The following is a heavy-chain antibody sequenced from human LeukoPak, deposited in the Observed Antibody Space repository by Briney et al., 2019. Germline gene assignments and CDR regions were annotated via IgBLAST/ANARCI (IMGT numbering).Heavy chain of an antibody. D-gene: IGHD1-26*01. CDR1: GFTFSSYG. CDR3: AKEPEYSGSYPGTFFDY. V-gene: IGHV3-30*18. J-gene: IGHJ4*02. Sequence: GGSLRLSCAASGFTFSSYGMHWVRQAPGKGLEWVAVISYDGSNKYYADSVKGRFTISRDNSKNTLYLQMNSLRAEDAAVYYCAKEPEYSGSYPGTFFDYWGQGTLVTVSS. CDR2: ISYDGSNK.